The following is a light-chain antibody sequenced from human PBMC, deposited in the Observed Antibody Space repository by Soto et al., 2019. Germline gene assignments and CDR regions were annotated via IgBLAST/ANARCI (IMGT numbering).Light chain of an antibody. CDR2: ADN. CDR3: QSYDSSLSSVV. CDR1: RSNIGSGSD. V-gene: IGLV1-40*01. J-gene: IGLJ2*01. Sequence: QSVLTQPPSVSGAPGQRVTISCTGSRSNIGSGSDVHWYRQLPGTAPKLLIFADNNRPSGVPDRFSGSRSGTSASLAITGLQAEDEADYYCQSYDSSLSSVVFGGGTKVTVL.